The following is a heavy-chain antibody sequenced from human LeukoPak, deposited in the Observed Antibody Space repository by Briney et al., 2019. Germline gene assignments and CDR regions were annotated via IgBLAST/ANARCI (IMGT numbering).Heavy chain of an antibody. CDR1: GFTFSSYW. Sequence: GGSLRLSCAASGFTFSSYWMSWVRQAPGKGLEWVANIKQDGSEKYYVDSVKGRFTISRDNAKNSLYLQMNSLRAEDTAVYYCAREGAGYYDSSGYYYFDYWGQGTLVTVSS. CDR2: IKQDGSEK. V-gene: IGHV3-7*01. D-gene: IGHD3-22*01. J-gene: IGHJ4*02. CDR3: AREGAGYYDSSGYYYFDY.